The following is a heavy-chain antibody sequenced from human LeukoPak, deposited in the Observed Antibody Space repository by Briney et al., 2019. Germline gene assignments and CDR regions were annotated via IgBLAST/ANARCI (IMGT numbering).Heavy chain of an antibody. CDR3: AKGSYYDSSGSFYFDY. J-gene: IGHJ4*02. D-gene: IGHD3-22*01. V-gene: IGHV3-23*01. Sequence: PGGSLRLSCAASGFTFSSYAMSWVRQAPGKGLEWVSAISGSGGSTYYADSVKGRFTISRDNSKHTLYVQVNSLGTEDTAAYYCAKGSYYDSSGSFYFDYWGQGTLVTVSS. CDR1: GFTFSSYA. CDR2: ISGSGGST.